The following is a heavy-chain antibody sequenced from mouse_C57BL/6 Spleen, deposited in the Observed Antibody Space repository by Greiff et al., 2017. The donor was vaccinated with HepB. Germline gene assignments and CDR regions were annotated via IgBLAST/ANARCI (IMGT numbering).Heavy chain of an antibody. Sequence: VQLQQSGAELVRLGASVKLSCTASGFNIKDYYMHWVKQRPEQGLEWIGRIDPEDGDTEYAPKFQCKATMTADTSSNTAYLQLSSLTSEDTAVYYCTTSRSSWAWFAYWGQGTLVTVSA. CDR1: GFNIKDYY. J-gene: IGHJ3*01. D-gene: IGHD1-1*01. CDR2: IDPEDGDT. V-gene: IGHV14-1*01. CDR3: TTSRSSWAWFAY.